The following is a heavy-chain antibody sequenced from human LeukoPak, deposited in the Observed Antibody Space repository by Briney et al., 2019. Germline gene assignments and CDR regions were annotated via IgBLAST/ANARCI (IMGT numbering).Heavy chain of an antibody. CDR3: ARESSSWYVGAFDI. CDR2: ISSSGSTI. Sequence: GGSLRLSCAASGFTFSSYEMNWVRQAPGNGLEWVSYISSSGSTIYYADSVKGRFTISRDNAKNSLYLQMNSLRAEDTAVYYCARESSSWYVGAFDIWGQGTMVTVSS. D-gene: IGHD6-13*01. V-gene: IGHV3-48*03. CDR1: GFTFSSYE. J-gene: IGHJ3*02.